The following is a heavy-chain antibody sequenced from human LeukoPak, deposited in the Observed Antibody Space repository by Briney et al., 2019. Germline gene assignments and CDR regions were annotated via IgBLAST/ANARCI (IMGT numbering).Heavy chain of an antibody. CDR1: GFTVSGNY. Sequence: GGSLRLSCAASGFTVSGNYMSWVRQAPGKGLEWVSVIYSGGSTYYADSVKGRFTISRDNSKNTLYLQMNSLRAEDTALYYCAKDEYSGYGSFDYWGQGILVTVSS. V-gene: IGHV3-53*01. CDR2: IYSGGST. D-gene: IGHD5-12*01. J-gene: IGHJ4*02. CDR3: AKDEYSGYGSFDY.